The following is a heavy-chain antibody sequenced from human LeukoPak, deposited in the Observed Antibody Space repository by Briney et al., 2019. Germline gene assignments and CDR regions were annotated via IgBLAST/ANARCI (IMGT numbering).Heavy chain of an antibody. D-gene: IGHD3-22*01. J-gene: IGHJ4*02. V-gene: IGHV3-69-1*01. CDR1: GFSVSEYY. CDR2: INRENWI. Sequence: GGSLRLSCAASGFSVSEYYVTWVRQAPGKGLEWISYINRENWIYYSDSVRGRFTISRDHAKTSVYLEMNSLRADDTAVYYCARGLHLDSSGSLYYWGQGTLVTVSS. CDR3: ARGLHLDSSGSLYY.